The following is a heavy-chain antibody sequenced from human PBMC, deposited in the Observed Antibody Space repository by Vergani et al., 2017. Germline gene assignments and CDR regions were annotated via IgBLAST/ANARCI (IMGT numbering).Heavy chain of an antibody. CDR3: AKATVGATHDAFDI. V-gene: IGHV3-23*01. J-gene: IGHJ3*02. Sequence: EVQLLESGGGLVQPGGSLRLSCAASGFTFSSYAMSWVRQAPGKGLEWVSAISGSGGSTYYADSVKGLFTPSRDTSKNTLYLQMNSLTAEDTAVYYCAKATVGATHDAFDIWGQGTMVTVSS. CDR1: GFTFSSYA. D-gene: IGHD1-26*01. CDR2: ISGSGGST.